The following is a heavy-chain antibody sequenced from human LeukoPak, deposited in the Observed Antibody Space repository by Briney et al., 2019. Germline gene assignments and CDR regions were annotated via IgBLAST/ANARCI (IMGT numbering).Heavy chain of an antibody. Sequence: KTSQTLSLTCAVSGGSISSGGYSWSWIRQPPGKGLEWIGYIYHSGSTYYNPSLKSRVTISVDRSKNQFSLKLSSVTAADTAVYYCATSGGSYTLDYWGQGTLVTVSS. CDR3: ATSGGSYTLDY. V-gene: IGHV4-30-2*01. CDR1: GGSISSGGYS. J-gene: IGHJ4*02. D-gene: IGHD3-16*01. CDR2: IYHSGST.